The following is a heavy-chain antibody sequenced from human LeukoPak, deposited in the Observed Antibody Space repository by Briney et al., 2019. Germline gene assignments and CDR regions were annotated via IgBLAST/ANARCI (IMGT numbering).Heavy chain of an antibody. V-gene: IGHV6-1*01. CDR2: TYYRSKWYN. CDR3: ARASFHSIVVVPESSNYYYYYYMDV. Sequence: SQTLSLTCAISGDSVSSNSAAWNWIRQSPSRGFEWLGRTYYRSKWYNDYAVSVKSRITINPDTSKNQFSLQLNSVTPEDTAVYYCARASFHSIVVVPESSNYYYYYYMDVWGKGTTVTVSS. J-gene: IGHJ6*03. CDR1: GDSVSSNSAA. D-gene: IGHD2-2*01.